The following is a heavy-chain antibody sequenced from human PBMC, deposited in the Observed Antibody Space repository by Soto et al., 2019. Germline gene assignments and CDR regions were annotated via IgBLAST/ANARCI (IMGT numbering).Heavy chain of an antibody. D-gene: IGHD3-10*01. J-gene: IGHJ1*01. CDR3: APGEDGEY. V-gene: IGHV4-34*01. CDR2: INHSGST. CDR1: GGSFSGYY. Sequence: QVQLQQWGAGLLKPSETLSLTCAVYGGSFSGYYWSWTRQPPGKGLEWIGEINHSGSTYYNPSLKGGLTIPVDPPKNRFPLRLTSGPAGASAVYSCAPGEDGEYWGQATLVTVSS.